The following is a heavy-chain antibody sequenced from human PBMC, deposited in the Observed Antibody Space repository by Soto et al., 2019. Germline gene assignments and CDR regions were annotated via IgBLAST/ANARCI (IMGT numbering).Heavy chain of an antibody. CDR2: IYPGDSDT. Sequence: GESLKISCKGSGYSFTSYWIGWVRQMPGKDLEWMGIIYPGDSDTRYSPSFQGQVTISADKSISTAYLQWRSLKASDNAMYYCTKYCGSTRMSALGRDYYYYGMDVWGQGTTVTVSS. CDR1: GYSFTSYW. V-gene: IGHV5-51*01. D-gene: IGHD2-8*02. J-gene: IGHJ6*02. CDR3: TKYCGSTRMSALGRDYYYYGMDV.